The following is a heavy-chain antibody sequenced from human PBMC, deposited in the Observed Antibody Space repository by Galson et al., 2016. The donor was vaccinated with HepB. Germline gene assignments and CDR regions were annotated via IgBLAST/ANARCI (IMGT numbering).Heavy chain of an antibody. Sequence: TLSLTCTVSGVSMSSTGFYWTWIRQPAGKGLEWIGRIYISGSTNYNPSLKSRVTISLDTSKNQFSLKLTSVTAADTAVYYCARLDYWGRGTLVTVSS. CDR3: ARLDY. CDR1: GVSMSSTGFY. J-gene: IGHJ4*02. CDR2: IYISGST. V-gene: IGHV4-61*02.